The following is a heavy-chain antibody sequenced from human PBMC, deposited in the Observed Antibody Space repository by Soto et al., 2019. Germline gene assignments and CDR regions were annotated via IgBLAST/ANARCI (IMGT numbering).Heavy chain of an antibody. D-gene: IGHD3-3*01. CDR2: IYYSGST. V-gene: IGHV4-59*01. CDR3: ARQDGYYDFWSGYPDDNWFDP. Sequence: SETLSLTCTVSGGSISSYYWSWIRQPPGKGLEWIGYIYYSGSTNYNPSLKSRVTISVDTSKNQFSLKLSSVTAADTAVYYCARQDGYYDFWSGYPDDNWFDPWGQGTLVTVSS. CDR1: GGSISSYY. J-gene: IGHJ5*02.